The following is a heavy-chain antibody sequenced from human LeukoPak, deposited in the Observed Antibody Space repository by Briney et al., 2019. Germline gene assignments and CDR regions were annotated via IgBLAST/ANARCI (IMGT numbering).Heavy chain of an antibody. CDR2: ISGSGGST. J-gene: IGHJ4*01. Sequence: GGSLRLSCAASGFTFSSYAMSWVRQAPGKGLEWVSAISGSGGSTYYADSVKGRFTISRDNSKNTLYLQMNSLRAEDTAVCYCAKDRGFMRREAAANFLGDYWGHGTLVTVSS. CDR1: GFTFSSYA. V-gene: IGHV3-23*01. D-gene: IGHD6-13*01. CDR3: AKDRGFMRREAAANFLGDY.